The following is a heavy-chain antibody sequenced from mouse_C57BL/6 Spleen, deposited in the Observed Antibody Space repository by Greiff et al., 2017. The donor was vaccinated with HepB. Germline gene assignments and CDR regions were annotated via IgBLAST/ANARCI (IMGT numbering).Heavy chain of an antibody. D-gene: IGHD2-2*01. CDR3: ARGPIYYGYDYFDY. CDR2: INYDGSST. V-gene: IGHV5-16*01. Sequence: EVKLVESEGGLVQPGSSMKLSCTASGFTFSDYYMAWVRQVPEKGLEWVANINYDGSSTYYLDSLKSRFIISRDNAKNILYLQMSSLKSEDTATYYCARGPIYYGYDYFDYWGQGTTLTVSS. J-gene: IGHJ2*01. CDR1: GFTFSDYY.